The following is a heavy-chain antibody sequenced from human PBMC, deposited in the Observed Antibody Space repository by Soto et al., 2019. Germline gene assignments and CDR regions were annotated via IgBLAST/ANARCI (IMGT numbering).Heavy chain of an antibody. Sequence: GGPLRLSCVASGFTFSVTSMTWVRQAPGKGLEWVASIRQDVSQKFYVDSAKGRFTISRDNAMNSLYLEMNSLRAEDTAVYYCARESEDLTSNFDYWGQGTLVTVSS. CDR3: ARESEDLTSNFDY. CDR2: IRQDVSQK. CDR1: GFTFSVTS. J-gene: IGHJ4*02. V-gene: IGHV3-7*01.